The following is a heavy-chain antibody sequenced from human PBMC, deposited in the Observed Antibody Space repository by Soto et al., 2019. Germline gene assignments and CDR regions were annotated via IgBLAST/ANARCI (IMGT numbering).Heavy chain of an antibody. V-gene: IGHV3-48*03. CDR2: ISSSGSTI. J-gene: IGHJ6*02. CDR1: GFTFSSYE. CDR3: ARVRVVVVTTYPGDYYGMDV. Sequence: XGSLRLSCAASGFTFSSYEMNWVRQAPGKGLEWVSYISSSGSTIYYADSVKGRFTISRDNAKNSLYLQMNGLRAEDTAVYYCARVRVVVVTTYPGDYYGMDVWGQGTTVTVSS. D-gene: IGHD2-21*02.